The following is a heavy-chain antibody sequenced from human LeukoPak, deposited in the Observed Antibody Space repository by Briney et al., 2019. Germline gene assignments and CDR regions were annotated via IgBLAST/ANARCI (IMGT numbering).Heavy chain of an antibody. CDR2: INHSGST. CDR3: ALYQGFGELFSD. V-gene: IGHV4-34*01. Sequence: PSETLSLTCAVYGGSFSGYYWSWIRQPPGKGLEWIGEINHSGSTSYNPSLKSRVTISVDTSKNQFSLKLSSVTAADTAVYYCALYQGFGELFSDWGQGTLVTVSS. J-gene: IGHJ4*02. CDR1: GGSFSGYY. D-gene: IGHD3-10*01.